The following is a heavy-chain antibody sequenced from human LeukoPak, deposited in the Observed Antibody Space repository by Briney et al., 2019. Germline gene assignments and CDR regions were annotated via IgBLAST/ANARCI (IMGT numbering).Heavy chain of an antibody. J-gene: IGHJ6*02. D-gene: IGHD4-17*01. CDR2: IIPIFGTA. CDR1: GGTFSSYA. Sequence: SVKVSCKASGGTFSSYAISWVRQAPGQGLEWMGGIIPIFGTANYAQKFQGRVTITADESTSTAYMELSSLRSEDTAVYYCATDDPAVTTFGRDYGMDVWGQGTTVTVSS. CDR3: ATDDPAVTTFGRDYGMDV. V-gene: IGHV1-69*13.